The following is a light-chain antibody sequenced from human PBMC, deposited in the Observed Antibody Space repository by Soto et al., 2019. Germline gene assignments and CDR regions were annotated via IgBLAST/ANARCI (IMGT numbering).Light chain of an antibody. CDR3: QQYGSSGT. CDR2: DAS. Sequence: EIVLTQSPATLSLSPGERATLSCRASQSVRSYLAWYQQKPGQAPRLLIYDASNRATGIPARFSGSGSGTEFTLTISRLEPEDFAVYYCQQYGSSGTFGQGTKVDIK. V-gene: IGKV3-11*01. CDR1: QSVRSY. J-gene: IGKJ1*01.